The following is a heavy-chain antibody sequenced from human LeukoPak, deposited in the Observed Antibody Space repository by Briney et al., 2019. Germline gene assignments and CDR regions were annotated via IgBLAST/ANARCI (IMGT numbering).Heavy chain of an antibody. V-gene: IGHV4-59*08. Sequence: PSETLSLTCTVCGGSISSYYWMWIRQPPGKGMEWIGYIFYCGSTNYNPSLKSRVTISVDTSKNQFSLELSSVTAADTAVYYCARRGPRYCSGGSCFYWYFDLWGRGTLVTVSS. D-gene: IGHD2-15*01. CDR3: ARRGPRYCSGGSCFYWYFDL. J-gene: IGHJ2*01. CDR2: IFYCGST. CDR1: GGSISSYY.